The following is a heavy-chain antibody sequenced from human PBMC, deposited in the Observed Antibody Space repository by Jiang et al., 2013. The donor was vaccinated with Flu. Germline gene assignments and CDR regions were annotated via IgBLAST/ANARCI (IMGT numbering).Heavy chain of an antibody. Sequence: SGGGVVQPGGSLRLSCAASGFTFSSYGMHWVRQALGKGLEWVAFIQYDGSNKYYADSVKGRFTISRDNSKNTLSLQMNSLRAEDTAVYYCAKLSGYYPFDYWGQGTLVTVSS. CDR1: GFTFSSYG. CDR2: IQYDGSNK. D-gene: IGHD3-3*01. CDR3: AKLSGYYPFDY. V-gene: IGHV3-30*02. J-gene: IGHJ4*02.